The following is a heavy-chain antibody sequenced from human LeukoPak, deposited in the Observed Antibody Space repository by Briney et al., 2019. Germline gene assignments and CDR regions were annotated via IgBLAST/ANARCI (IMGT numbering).Heavy chain of an antibody. J-gene: IGHJ4*02. CDR2: INDNGGRT. Sequence: EGSLRLSCSASGFTFSRYAMHWVRQAPGKGLEYVSGINDNGGRTHYGDSVKGRFSISRDNSKNTLHLQMSTLRAEDTALYYCVKDVGGSYAFDYWGQGILVTVAS. CDR1: GFTFSRYA. D-gene: IGHD1-26*01. CDR3: VKDVGGSYAFDY. V-gene: IGHV3-64D*09.